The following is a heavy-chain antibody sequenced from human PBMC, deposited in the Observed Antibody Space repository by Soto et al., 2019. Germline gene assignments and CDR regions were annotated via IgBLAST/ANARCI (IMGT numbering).Heavy chain of an antibody. J-gene: IGHJ4*02. CDR1: GYTFTSYY. CDR2: INPSGGST. V-gene: IGHV1-46*01. D-gene: IGHD3-3*01. CDR3: ARGSALRFLEWLSNPSPNLFDY. Sequence: QVQLVQSGAEVKKPGASVKVSCKASGYTFTSYYMHWVRQAPGQGLEWMGIINPSGGSTSYAPKFQGRVTRTRDTSTSKVYMELSSLRSEDTAVYYCARGSALRFLEWLSNPSPNLFDYWGQGTLVTVSS.